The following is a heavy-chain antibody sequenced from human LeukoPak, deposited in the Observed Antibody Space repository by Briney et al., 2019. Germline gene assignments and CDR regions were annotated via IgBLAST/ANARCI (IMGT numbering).Heavy chain of an antibody. J-gene: IGHJ5*01. CDR2: IDSDGNIT. D-gene: IGHD1-1*01. CDR3: VRDLSTTRDS. V-gene: IGHV3-74*01. CDR1: GFXFSSYY. Sequence: GESLRLSCAASGFXFSSYYMHWVRQAPGKGLVWVSRIDSDGNITTYADSVKGRFTISRDNAKNTLYLQMKSLRAEDTGIYYCVRDLSTTRDSWGQGIPVTVSS.